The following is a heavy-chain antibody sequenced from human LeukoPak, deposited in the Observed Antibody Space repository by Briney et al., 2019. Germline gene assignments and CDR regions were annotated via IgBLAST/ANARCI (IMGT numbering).Heavy chain of an antibody. CDR2: ISSSSSDI. J-gene: IGHJ3*02. D-gene: IGHD6-13*01. Sequence: GGSLRLSCAATGFTFSSYGMSWVRQDPGKGLEWVSSISSSSSDIYYADSVKGRFTISRDNAKNSLYLQMNSLRAEDTAVYYCVGWINRIAAAGTHDAFDIWGQGTKVTVSS. V-gene: IGHV3-21*01. CDR1: GFTFSSYG. CDR3: VGWINRIAAAGTHDAFDI.